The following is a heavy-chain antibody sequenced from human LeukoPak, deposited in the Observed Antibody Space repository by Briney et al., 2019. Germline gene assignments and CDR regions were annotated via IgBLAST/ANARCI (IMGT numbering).Heavy chain of an antibody. CDR2: FAPEDGET. CDR1: GYTLTELS. D-gene: IGHD3-9*01. V-gene: IGHV1-24*01. J-gene: IGHJ4*02. CDR3: ATVENYNILTGFPGIEY. Sequence: ASVKVSCKVSGYTLTELSMHWVRQAPGKGLEWMAGFAPEDGETIYAHNFQGRVTMTEDTSTGTAYMELSSLRSEDTAMYYCATVENYNILTGFPGIEYWGQGTLVTVSS.